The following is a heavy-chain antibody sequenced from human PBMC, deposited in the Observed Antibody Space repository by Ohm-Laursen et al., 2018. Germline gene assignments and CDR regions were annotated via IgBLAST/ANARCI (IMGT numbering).Heavy chain of an antibody. V-gene: IGHV3-64*01. CDR2: ISSNGRTT. D-gene: IGHD3-10*01. Sequence: GSLRLSCAASGFTFSSYAMHWVRQAPGKGLEYVSAISSNGRTTYYVNSVKGRFTISRDNSQNTLYLQMGTLRAEDMAVYYCARIVNFGYDYWGQGTLVTVSS. CDR3: ARIVNFGYDY. CDR1: GFTFSSYA. J-gene: IGHJ4*02.